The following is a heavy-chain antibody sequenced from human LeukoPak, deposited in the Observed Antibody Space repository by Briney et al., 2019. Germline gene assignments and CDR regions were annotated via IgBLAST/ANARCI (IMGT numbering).Heavy chain of an antibody. CDR2: ISGSGDNT. CDR3: AKDRAPTTKRGSHWFDP. Sequence: PGGSLRLSCAASGFTFSSYAMSWVRQAPGKGLEWVSAISGSGDNTYYADSVKGRFTVSRDNSKNTLYLQMNSLRAEDTAVYYCAKDRAPTTKRGSHWFDPWGQGTLVTVSS. D-gene: IGHD5-12*01. CDR1: GFTFSSYA. V-gene: IGHV3-23*01. J-gene: IGHJ5*02.